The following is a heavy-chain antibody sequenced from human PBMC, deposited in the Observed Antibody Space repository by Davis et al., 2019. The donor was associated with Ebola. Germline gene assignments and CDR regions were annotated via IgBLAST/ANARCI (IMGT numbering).Heavy chain of an antibody. D-gene: IGHD1-26*01. CDR2: ISWNSGGI. CDR3: AKGGPVGAIDY. V-gene: IGHV3-9*01. Sequence: SLRLSCAASGFTFGDYAMHWVRQAPGKGLEWVSGISWNSGGIGYADSVKGRFTISRDNAKNSLFLQMNSLRPEDTALYYCAKGGPVGAIDYWGQGTLVTVSS. J-gene: IGHJ4*02. CDR1: GFTFGDYA.